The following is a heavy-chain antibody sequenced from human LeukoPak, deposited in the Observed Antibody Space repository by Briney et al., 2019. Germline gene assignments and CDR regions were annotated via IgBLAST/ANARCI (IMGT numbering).Heavy chain of an antibody. CDR3: TRDRGAYSLYDY. Sequence: GGSLRLSCTASGFTFGDYAMSWVRQAPGKGLEWVGFIRSKAYGETADYAASVKGRFTISRDDSKAIAYLQMNSLKTEDTAVYHCTRDRGAYSLYDYWGQGTLVTVSS. CDR2: IRSKAYGETA. CDR1: GFTFGDYA. J-gene: IGHJ4*02. V-gene: IGHV3-49*04. D-gene: IGHD4-11*01.